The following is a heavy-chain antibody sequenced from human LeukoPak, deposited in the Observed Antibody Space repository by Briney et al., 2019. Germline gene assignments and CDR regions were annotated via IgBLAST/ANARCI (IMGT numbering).Heavy chain of an antibody. Sequence: SETLSLTCTVSGGSISSSSYYWSWIRQPAGKGLEWIGRIYTSGSTNYNPSLKSRVTISVDTSKNQFSLKLSSVTAADTAVYYCVRGEWLLYFDYWGQGTLVTVSS. D-gene: IGHD3-3*01. CDR1: GGSISSSSYY. J-gene: IGHJ4*02. CDR3: VRGEWLLYFDY. V-gene: IGHV4-61*02. CDR2: IYTSGST.